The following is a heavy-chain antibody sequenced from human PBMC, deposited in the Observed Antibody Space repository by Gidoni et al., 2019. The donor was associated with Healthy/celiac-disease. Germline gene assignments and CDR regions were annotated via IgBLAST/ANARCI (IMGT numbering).Heavy chain of an antibody. V-gene: IGHV4-31*03. D-gene: IGHD5-12*01. Sequence: QVQLQESGPGLVKPSQTLSLTCTVSGGSISSGGYYWSWIRQHPGKGLEWIGYIYYSGSTYYNPSLKSRVTISVDTSKNQFSLKLSSVTAADTAVYYCARGGNSGYVRRSHTFDYWGQGTLVTVSS. CDR3: ARGGNSGYVRRSHTFDY. J-gene: IGHJ4*02. CDR1: GGSISSGGYY. CDR2: IYYSGST.